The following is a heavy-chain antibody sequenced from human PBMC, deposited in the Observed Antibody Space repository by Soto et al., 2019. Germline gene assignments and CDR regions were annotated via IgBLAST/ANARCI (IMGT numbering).Heavy chain of an antibody. D-gene: IGHD2-21*02. V-gene: IGHV3-21*01. CDR2: ISSSSSYI. J-gene: IGHJ4*02. Sequence: EVQLVESGGDLVKPGGSLRLSCAGSGFTFSSYSLNWVRQAPGKGLEWVSSISSSSSYIYYEDSVKGRFTISRDNAKNSLYLQMNSLRAEDTAVYYCLSGDWTAGFGYWGQGTLVTVSS. CDR3: LSGDWTAGFGY. CDR1: GFTFSSYS.